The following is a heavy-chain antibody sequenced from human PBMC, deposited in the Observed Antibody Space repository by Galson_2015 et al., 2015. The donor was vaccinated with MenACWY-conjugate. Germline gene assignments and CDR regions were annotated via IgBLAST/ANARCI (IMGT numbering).Heavy chain of an antibody. CDR1: GLSLSTGGMC. D-gene: IGHD4-23*01. J-gene: IGHJ6*03. Sequence: PALVKPTQTLTLTCSFSGLSLSTGGMCVSWIRQPPGKALEWLALIDWEDDKYYSTFMKTRLNISKDTSKHQVVLTMTNMDPMDTATYYCARTTNGNYFYYYYMDVWGKGTTVTVSS. CDR3: ARTTNGNYFYYYYMDV. CDR2: IDWEDDK. V-gene: IGHV2-70*01.